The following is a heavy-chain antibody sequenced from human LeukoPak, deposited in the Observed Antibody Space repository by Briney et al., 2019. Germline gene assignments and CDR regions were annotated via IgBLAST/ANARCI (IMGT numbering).Heavy chain of an antibody. Sequence: RGGSLRLSCAASGITLRDYWISWVRQAPGKGLEWVANMNPDGSQKRYVDSVKGRFIISKDNVKNSLLLQRNSLRAEDTAVYYYAISVGEDWGQGTVVTVSS. CDR1: GITLRDYW. CDR3: AISVGED. CDR2: MNPDGSQK. D-gene: IGHD3-10*01. V-gene: IGHV3-7*01. J-gene: IGHJ4*02.